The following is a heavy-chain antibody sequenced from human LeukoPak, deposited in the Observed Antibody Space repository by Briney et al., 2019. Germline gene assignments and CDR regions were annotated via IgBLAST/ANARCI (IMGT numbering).Heavy chain of an antibody. V-gene: IGHV1-2*04. CDR3: ARSSGWYHFDY. CDR2: INPNSGGT. Sequence: GASVKVSCKASGYTFTGYYMHWVRQAPGQGLEWMGWINPNSGGTNYAQKFQGWVTMTRDTSISTAYMELSRLRSDDTAVYYCARSSGWYHFDYWGQGTLVVVSS. D-gene: IGHD6-19*01. J-gene: IGHJ4*02. CDR1: GYTFTGYY.